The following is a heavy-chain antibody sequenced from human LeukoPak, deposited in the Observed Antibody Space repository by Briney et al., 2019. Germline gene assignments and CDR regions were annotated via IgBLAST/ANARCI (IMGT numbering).Heavy chain of an antibody. D-gene: IGHD5-18*01. V-gene: IGHV1-2*02. CDR2: INPNSGGT. CDR3: ARVEGYPEKMDV. J-gene: IGHJ6*04. Sequence: ASVKVSCKASGYTFTGYYMHWVRQAPGQGLEWMGWINPNSGGTNYSQKFQGRVTMTRDTSISTAYMELSRLTSDDTAVYYCARVEGYPEKMDVWGKGTTVTVST. CDR1: GYTFTGYY.